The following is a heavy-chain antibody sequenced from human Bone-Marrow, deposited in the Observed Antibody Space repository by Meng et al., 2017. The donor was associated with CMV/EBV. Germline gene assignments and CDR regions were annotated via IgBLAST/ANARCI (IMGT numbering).Heavy chain of an antibody. Sequence: GGSLRLSCAASGFTFSNYNMGWVRQAPGKGLEWVSSISSSSSYIYFADSVKGRFTISRGNAKSSLYLQMNSLRAEDTAVYYCARDGWSPGGFDVWGQGTTVTASS. J-gene: IGHJ6*01. CDR3: ARDGWSPGGFDV. CDR1: GFTFSNYN. CDR2: ISSSSSYI. D-gene: IGHD3-3*01. V-gene: IGHV3-21*01.